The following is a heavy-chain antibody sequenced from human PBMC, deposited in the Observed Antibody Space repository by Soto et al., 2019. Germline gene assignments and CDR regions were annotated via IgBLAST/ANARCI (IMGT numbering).Heavy chain of an antibody. Sequence: QVQLVQSGAEVKKPGSSVKVSCKASGGTFSSYAISWVRQAPGQGLEWMGGIIPIFGTANYAQKFQGRVTITADEPTSIAYMEPSSLRSEDRGVYYCARGGTLLDLRSGWTRRGDDYYYGIDVWGQGTTVTVSS. V-gene: IGHV1-69*01. CDR2: IIPIFGTA. D-gene: IGHD6-19*01. CDR1: GGTFSSYA. J-gene: IGHJ6*02. CDR3: ARGGTLLDLRSGWTRRGDDYYYGIDV.